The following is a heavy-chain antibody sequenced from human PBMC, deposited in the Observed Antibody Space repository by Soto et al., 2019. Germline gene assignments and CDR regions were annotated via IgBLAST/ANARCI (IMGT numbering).Heavy chain of an antibody. CDR1: GGSISSGGYY. Sequence: QVQLQESGTGLVKPSQTLSLTCTVSGGSISSGGYYWRWIRQHPGKGLEWIGYIYYSGSTYYNPSRKSRGTISVDTSKKQVSRKLSAVTAEDTAVYYCARDYGAPYDYYYLDVWGKGTTVTVSS. D-gene: IGHD4-17*01. CDR2: IYYSGST. CDR3: ARDYGAPYDYYYLDV. V-gene: IGHV4-31*03. J-gene: IGHJ6*03.